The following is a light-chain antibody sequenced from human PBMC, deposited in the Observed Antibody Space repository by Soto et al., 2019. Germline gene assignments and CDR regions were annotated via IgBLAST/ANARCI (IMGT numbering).Light chain of an antibody. CDR3: CSYATNNTLL. J-gene: IGLJ2*01. V-gene: IGLV2-23*01. CDR2: EGS. Sequence: QSVPTQPASVSGSPGQSITISCTGTSSDVGTYNLLSWYQQHPGKAPKLMIYEGSKRPSGVSSRFSGSKSGNTASLTISGLQAEDEADYYCCSYATNNTLLFGGGTKLTV. CDR1: SSDVGTYNL.